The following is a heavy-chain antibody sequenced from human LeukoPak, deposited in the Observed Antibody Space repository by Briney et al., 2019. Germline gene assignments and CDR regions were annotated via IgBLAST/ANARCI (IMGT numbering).Heavy chain of an antibody. V-gene: IGHV4-39*01. Sequence: PSETLSLTCTVSGGSISSSSYYWGWIRQPPGKGLEWIGSSYYSGSTYYNPSLKSRVTISVDTSKNEFSLKLTSVTAADTAVYYCARQDTAMVIDYYYYYMDVWGKGTTVTISS. CDR2: SYYSGST. CDR3: ARQDTAMVIDYYYYYMDV. D-gene: IGHD5-18*01. CDR1: GGSISSSSYY. J-gene: IGHJ6*03.